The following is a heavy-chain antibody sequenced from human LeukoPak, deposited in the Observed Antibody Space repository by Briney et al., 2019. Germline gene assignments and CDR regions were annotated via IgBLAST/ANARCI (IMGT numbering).Heavy chain of an antibody. V-gene: IGHV1-8*01. CDR3: ARGFGSGWGLWYYYGMDV. Sequence: GSVKVSCKASGYTFTSYDINWVRQATGQGLEWMGWMNPNSGNTGYAQKFQGRVTMTRNTSISTAYMELSSLRSEDTAVYYCARGFGSGWGLWYYYGMDVWGQGTTVTVSS. J-gene: IGHJ6*02. CDR2: MNPNSGNT. D-gene: IGHD6-19*01. CDR1: GYTFTSYD.